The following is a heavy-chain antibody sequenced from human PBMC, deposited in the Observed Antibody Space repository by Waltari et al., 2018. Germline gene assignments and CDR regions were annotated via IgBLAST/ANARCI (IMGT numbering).Heavy chain of an antibody. J-gene: IGHJ6*03. D-gene: IGHD2-15*01. V-gene: IGHV4-39*07. CDR3: ARGSGGYYYYYYYMDV. CDR1: GGSISSSSYY. CDR2: IYYSGST. Sequence: QLQLQESGPGLVKPSETLSLTCTVSGGSISSSSYYWGWIRQPPGKGLEWIGSIYYSGSTYYNPSLKSRVTISVDTSKNQFSLKLSSVTAADTAVYYCARGSGGYYYYYYYMDVWGKGTTVTVSS.